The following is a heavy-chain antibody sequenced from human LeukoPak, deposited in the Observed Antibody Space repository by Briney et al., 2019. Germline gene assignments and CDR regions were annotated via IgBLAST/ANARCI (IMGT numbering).Heavy chain of an antibody. CDR2: IYYRGST. V-gene: IGHV4-59*08. Sequence: SETLSLTCTVSGGSISPFYWSWIRQPPGKGLEWIAYIYYRGSTRYNPSLKSRVAISVDTSNNQVSLKLSSVTAADTAVYYCARHGYCSGGSCYWDYWGQGTLVTVSS. D-gene: IGHD2-15*01. CDR1: GGSISPFY. CDR3: ARHGYCSGGSCYWDY. J-gene: IGHJ4*02.